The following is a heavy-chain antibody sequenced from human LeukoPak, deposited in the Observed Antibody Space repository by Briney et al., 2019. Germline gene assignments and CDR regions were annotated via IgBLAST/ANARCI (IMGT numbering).Heavy chain of an antibody. V-gene: IGHV5-51*01. J-gene: IGHJ4*02. CDR1: GYSFTSYW. D-gene: IGHD6-19*01. CDR3: ARQTFFGLAVAGAPPTTFDY. Sequence: GESLKISCKGSGYSFTSYWIGWVRQMPGKGLEWMGIIYPGDSDTRYSPSFQGQVTISADKSISTAYLQWSSLKASDTVMYYYARQTFFGLAVAGAPPTTFDYWGQGTLVTVS. CDR2: IYPGDSDT.